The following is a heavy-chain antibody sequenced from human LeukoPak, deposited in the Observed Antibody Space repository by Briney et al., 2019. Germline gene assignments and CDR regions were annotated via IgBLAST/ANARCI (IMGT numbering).Heavy chain of an antibody. J-gene: IGHJ4*02. Sequence: TGGSLRLSCAVSGLTFSSYVMSWVRQAPGKGLEWVSVISNSGGVTYYADHVKGRFTISRDNAKNSLYLQMNSLRDEDTAVYYCARARLTVSDGFDCWGQGTLVTVSS. CDR2: ISNSGGVT. D-gene: IGHD6-19*01. V-gene: IGHV3-23*01. CDR1: GLTFSSYV. CDR3: ARARLTVSDGFDC.